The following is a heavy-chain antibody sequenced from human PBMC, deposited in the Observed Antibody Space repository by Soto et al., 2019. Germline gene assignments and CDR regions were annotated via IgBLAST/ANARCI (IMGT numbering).Heavy chain of an antibody. D-gene: IGHD2-2*01. V-gene: IGHV3-74*01. CDR1: GFTFSSYW. CDR3: ARPREPVADGLDI. Sequence: GGSLRLSCAASGFTFSSYWMDWVRQVPGKGLEWVSHIKTDGSTTAYADSVKGRFTISRDNAKNTLFLQMNSLRPEDTAVYYCARPREPVADGLDIWGQGTMVTVSS. CDR2: IKTDGSTT. J-gene: IGHJ3*02.